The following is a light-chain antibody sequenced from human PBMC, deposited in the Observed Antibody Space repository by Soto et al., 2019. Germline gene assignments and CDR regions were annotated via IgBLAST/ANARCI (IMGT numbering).Light chain of an antibody. Sequence: VLTQPPSVSGAPGQRVTTSCTGSSSNIGAGHDVHWYQQLPGTAPKLLIYDNGNRPSGVPDRFSGSRSGTSASLAIAGLQADDEADYYCQSYDSSLSGSEVFGTGTKVTVL. CDR3: QSYDSSLSGSEV. CDR1: SSNIGAGHD. V-gene: IGLV1-40*01. CDR2: DNG. J-gene: IGLJ1*01.